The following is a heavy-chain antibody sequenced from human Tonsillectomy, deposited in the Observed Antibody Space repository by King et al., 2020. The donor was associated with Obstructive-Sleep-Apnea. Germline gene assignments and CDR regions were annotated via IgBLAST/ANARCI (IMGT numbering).Heavy chain of an antibody. V-gene: IGHV3-23*04. CDR3: AKDGEEGSGSYYTLD. J-gene: IGHJ4*02. Sequence: VQLVESGGGLVQPGGSLRLSCAASGFTFSSYAMSWVRQAPGKGLEWVSAISGRGGSTYYADSVKGRFTNTRDTSKNTLYLQMNSLRAEDTAVYYCAKDGEEGSGSYYTLDWGQGTLVTVSS. CDR1: GFTFSSYA. D-gene: IGHD3-10*01. CDR2: ISGRGGST.